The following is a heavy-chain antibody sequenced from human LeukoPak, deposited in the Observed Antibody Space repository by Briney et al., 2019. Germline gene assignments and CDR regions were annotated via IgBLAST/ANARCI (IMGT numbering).Heavy chain of an antibody. J-gene: IGHJ4*02. V-gene: IGHV3-66*04. Sequence: RGSLRLSCAASGFTVSSYYMSWVRQAPGKGLEWVSVIYSGGNTSYADSLKGRFTISRDNSTNTLDLQLNSLRAEDTAANYCARLSPYSDGLAPIDYWGQGTLVTVSS. D-gene: IGHD3/OR15-3a*01. CDR2: IYSGGNT. CDR3: ARLSPYSDGLAPIDY. CDR1: GFTVSSYY.